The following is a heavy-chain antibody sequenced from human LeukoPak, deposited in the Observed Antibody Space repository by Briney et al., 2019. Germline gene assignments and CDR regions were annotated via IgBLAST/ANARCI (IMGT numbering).Heavy chain of an antibody. D-gene: IGHD3-22*01. CDR3: ARGRYYYDSSGYYWDAFDI. V-gene: IGHV4-34*01. CDR2: INHSGST. J-gene: IGHJ3*02. Sequence: SETLSLTCAVYGGSFSGYYWSWIRQPPGKGLEWIGEINHSGSTNYNPSLKSRVTISVDTSKNQFSLKLSSVTAADTAVYYCARGRYYYDSSGYYWDAFDIWGQGTMVTVSS. CDR1: GGSFSGYY.